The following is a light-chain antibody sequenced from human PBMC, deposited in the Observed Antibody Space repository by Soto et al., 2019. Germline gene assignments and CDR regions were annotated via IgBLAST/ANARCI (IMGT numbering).Light chain of an antibody. CDR1: QSVSSY. CDR2: DAS. CDR3: QQYYNVPIT. V-gene: IGKV3-11*01. Sequence: EIVLTQSPATLSLSPGERATLSCRASQSVSSYLAWYQQKPGQAPRLLIYDASNRATGIPARFSGSGSGTDFTLTISSLQSEDIATYYCQQYYNVPITFGQGTRLEIK. J-gene: IGKJ5*01.